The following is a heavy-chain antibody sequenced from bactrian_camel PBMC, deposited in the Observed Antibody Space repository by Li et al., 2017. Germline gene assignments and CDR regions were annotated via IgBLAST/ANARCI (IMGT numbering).Heavy chain of an antibody. V-gene: IGHV3S54*01. Sequence: HVQLVESGGDSVQAGGSLRLSCVSSRSIASRRCMGWFRQAPGKEREGVSCISADGFGPYYTDSVKGRFTTSKDNAKNTLYLQMNSLKPEDTAMYFCNIGCIRVTNGEVYEHNYWGQGTQVTVS. D-gene: IGHD3*01. CDR3: NIGCIRVTNGEVYEHNY. CDR2: ISADGFGP. CDR1: RSIASRRC. J-gene: IGHJ4*01.